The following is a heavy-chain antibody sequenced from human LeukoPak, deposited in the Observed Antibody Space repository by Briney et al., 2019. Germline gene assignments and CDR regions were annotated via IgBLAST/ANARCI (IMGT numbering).Heavy chain of an antibody. D-gene: IGHD3-22*01. CDR1: GFTFSRSA. CDR2: IIYSGGAT. J-gene: IGHJ4*02. V-gene: IGHV3-23*01. Sequence: PGGSLRLSCAASGFTFSRSAMTWVRQGPGTGXXFVASIIYSGGATYYADSVKGRFTISRDNSKNTLYLQMNSLRAEDTALYYCAKDGLYYDGSEHVYYFDSWGQGTLVTVSS. CDR3: AKDGLYYDGSEHVYYFDS.